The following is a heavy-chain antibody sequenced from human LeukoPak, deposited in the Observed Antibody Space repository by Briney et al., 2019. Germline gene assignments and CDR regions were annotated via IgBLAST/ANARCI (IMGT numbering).Heavy chain of an antibody. Sequence: SETLSLTCAVYGGSFSGYYWSWIRQPPGKGLEWIGEINHSESTNYNPSLKSRVTISVDTSKNQFSLKLSSVTAADTAVYYCARVQQAVADYFDYWAREPWSPSPQ. J-gene: IGHJ4*02. V-gene: IGHV4-34*01. CDR1: GGSFSGYY. CDR3: ARVQQAVADYFDY. CDR2: INHSEST. D-gene: IGHD6-19*01.